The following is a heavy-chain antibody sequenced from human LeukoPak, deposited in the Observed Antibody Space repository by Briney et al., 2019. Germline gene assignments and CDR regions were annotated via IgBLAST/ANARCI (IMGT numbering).Heavy chain of an antibody. V-gene: IGHV4-59*08. Sequence: PSETLSLTCTVSGGSISSYYWSWIRQPPGKGLEWIGYIYYSGSTNYNPSLKSRVTISVDTSKNQFSLKLSSVTAADTAVYYCARMYYYDSSGYYSPNNPTNWFDPWGQGTLVTVSS. CDR3: ARMYYYDSSGYYSPNNPTNWFDP. CDR2: IYYSGST. J-gene: IGHJ5*02. D-gene: IGHD3-22*01. CDR1: GGSISSYY.